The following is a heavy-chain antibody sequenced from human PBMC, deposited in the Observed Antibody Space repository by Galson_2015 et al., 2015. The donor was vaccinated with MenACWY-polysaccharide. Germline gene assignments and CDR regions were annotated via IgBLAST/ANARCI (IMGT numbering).Heavy chain of an antibody. Sequence: SLRLSCAAFGFTFSDYAMNWVRQAPGKGLEWVSVISGAGSTIYYADSVKGRFTISRDNSENTLYLQMNSLRAEDTAVYYCAKACCSNTNSYTDFWGQGTRVTVSS. CDR1: GFTFSDYA. J-gene: IGHJ4*02. V-gene: IGHV3-23*01. CDR3: AKACCSNTNSYTDF. D-gene: IGHD2-2*02. CDR2: ISGAGSTI.